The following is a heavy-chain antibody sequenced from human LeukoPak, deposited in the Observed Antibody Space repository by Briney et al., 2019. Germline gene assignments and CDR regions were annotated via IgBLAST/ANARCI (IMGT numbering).Heavy chain of an antibody. J-gene: IGHJ4*02. Sequence: GGSLRLSCAASGFTFSSYAMSWVRQAPGKGLEWVSAISGSGGSTYYADSVKGRFTISRDNSKNTLYLQMNSLRAEDTAVYYRANLWNYFMPYFDYWGQGTLVTVSS. CDR1: GFTFSSYA. CDR2: ISGSGGST. D-gene: IGHD1-7*01. CDR3: ANLWNYFMPYFDY. V-gene: IGHV3-23*01.